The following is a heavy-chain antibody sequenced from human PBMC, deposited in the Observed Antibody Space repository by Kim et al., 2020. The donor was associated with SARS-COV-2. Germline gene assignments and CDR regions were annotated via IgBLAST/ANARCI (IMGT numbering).Heavy chain of an antibody. CDR1: GFTFSSYG. Sequence: GGSLRLSCAASGFTFSSYGMHWVRQAPGKGLEWVAVISYDGSNKYYADSVKGRFTISRDNSKNTLYLQMNSLRAEDTAVYYCAKADGYNAQFDYWGQGTLVTVSS. J-gene: IGHJ4*02. D-gene: IGHD5-12*01. CDR3: AKADGYNAQFDY. CDR2: ISYDGSNK. V-gene: IGHV3-30*18.